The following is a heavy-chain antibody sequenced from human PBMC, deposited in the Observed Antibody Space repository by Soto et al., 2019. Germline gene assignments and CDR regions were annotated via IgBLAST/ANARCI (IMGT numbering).Heavy chain of an antibody. CDR1: GGTFSSYT. J-gene: IGHJ4*02. D-gene: IGHD3-9*01. Sequence: ASVKVSCKASGGTFSSYTISWVRQAPGQGLEWMGRIIPILGIANYAQKFQGRVTITADKSTSTAYMELSSLRSEDTAVYYCAREYYDILTGYYEVYYFDYWGQGTLVTVSS. CDR3: AREYYDILTGYYEVYYFDY. V-gene: IGHV1-69*04. CDR2: IIPILGIA.